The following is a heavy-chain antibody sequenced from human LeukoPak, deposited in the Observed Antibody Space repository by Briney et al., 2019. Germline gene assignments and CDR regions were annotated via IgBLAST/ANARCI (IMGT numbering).Heavy chain of an antibody. CDR3: AGRTSSGRFDY. D-gene: IGHD6-19*01. CDR1: GYTFTSYG. V-gene: IGHV1-18*01. J-gene: IGHJ4*02. CDR2: ISAYNGNT. Sequence: GASVKVSCKASGYTFTSYGISWVRQAPGQGLEWMGWISAYNGNTDYAQKLQGRVTMTTDTSTSTAYMELRSLRSDDTAVYYCAGRTSSGRFDYWGQGTLVTVSS.